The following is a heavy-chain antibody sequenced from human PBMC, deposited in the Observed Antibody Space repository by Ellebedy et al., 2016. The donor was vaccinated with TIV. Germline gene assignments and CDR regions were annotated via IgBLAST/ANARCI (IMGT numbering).Heavy chain of an antibody. V-gene: IGHV1-3*01. Sequence: NFQGRVTFTTDTAASTVYMSLSSLGSEDTAVYYCAKDCGGTGDFDYWGQGTLVTVSS. CDR3: AKDCGGTGDFDY. J-gene: IGHJ4*02. D-gene: IGHD3-16*01.